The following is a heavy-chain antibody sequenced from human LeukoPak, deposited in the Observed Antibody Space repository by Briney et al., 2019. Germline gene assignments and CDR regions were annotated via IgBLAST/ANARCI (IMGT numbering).Heavy chain of an antibody. D-gene: IGHD3/OR15-3a*01. CDR1: GGSISDIINY. CDR3: ARQTGSGLFILP. Sequence: SETLSLTCTVSGGSISDIINYWGWIRQPPGKGLEWIGSIYYSGSTSYNPSLKSRVTISVDTSKNQFFLKLSSVTAADRAVYYCARQTGSGLFILPGGQGTLVTVSS. J-gene: IGHJ4*02. V-gene: IGHV4-39*01. CDR2: IYYSGST.